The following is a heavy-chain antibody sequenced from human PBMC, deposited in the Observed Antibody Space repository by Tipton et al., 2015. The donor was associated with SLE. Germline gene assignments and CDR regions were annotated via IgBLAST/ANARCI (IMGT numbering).Heavy chain of an antibody. D-gene: IGHD3-10*01. CDR1: GGSFSGYY. Sequence: TLSLMCSVYGGSFSGYYWTWIRQPPGKGLEWIGEINDSGSTNYNPSLKSRVTTSVDTSRNQFSLKLTSVTAADTAVYYCARGSMIRGVSDYWSQGSLVTVSS. V-gene: IGHV4-34*01. J-gene: IGHJ4*02. CDR2: INDSGST. CDR3: ARGSMIRGVSDY.